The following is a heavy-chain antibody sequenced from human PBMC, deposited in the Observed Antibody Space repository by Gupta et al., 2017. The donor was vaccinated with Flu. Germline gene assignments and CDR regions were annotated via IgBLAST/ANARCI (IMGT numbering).Heavy chain of an antibody. D-gene: IGHD3-3*01. CDR2: IRIKAKNYTT. CDR3: ARAVTIATDQFDY. V-gene: IGHV3-72*01. Sequence: EVQLVQSGGGLVQPGRSLRRSCVASGFTFSDHYMDWVRQAPDKGPEWVGRIRIKAKNYTTEYAASVQGRFTISRDDSRNSLHLQMNTLKTEDTAVYYCARAVTIATDQFDYWGQGTLVTVSS. CDR1: GFTFSDHY. J-gene: IGHJ4*02.